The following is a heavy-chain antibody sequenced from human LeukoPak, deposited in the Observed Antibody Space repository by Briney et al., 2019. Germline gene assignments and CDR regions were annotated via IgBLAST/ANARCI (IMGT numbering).Heavy chain of an antibody. Sequence: PSETLSLTCTVSGGSISSSSYYWGWIRQPPGKGLEWIGSIYYSGSTYYNPSLKSRVTISVDTSKNQFSLKLSPVTAADTAVYYCARGGSGYSYGKIDSWGQGILVTVSS. CDR2: IYYSGST. J-gene: IGHJ4*02. D-gene: IGHD5-18*01. V-gene: IGHV4-39*07. CDR3: ARGGSGYSYGKIDS. CDR1: GGSISSSSYY.